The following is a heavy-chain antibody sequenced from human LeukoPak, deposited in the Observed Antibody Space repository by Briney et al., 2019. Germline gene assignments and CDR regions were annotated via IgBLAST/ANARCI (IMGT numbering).Heavy chain of an antibody. D-gene: IGHD2-15*01. V-gene: IGHV1-2*02. J-gene: IGHJ4*02. Sequence: ASVKVSCKASGYTFTGYYMHWVRQAPGQGLEWVGWINPKSGGTNYAQKFQGRVTMTSDTSITTVYMELSSLRAEDTAVYYCAKDASNLVAATAIDSWGQGTLVTVSS. CDR2: INPKSGGT. CDR3: AKDASNLVAATAIDS. CDR1: GYTFTGYY.